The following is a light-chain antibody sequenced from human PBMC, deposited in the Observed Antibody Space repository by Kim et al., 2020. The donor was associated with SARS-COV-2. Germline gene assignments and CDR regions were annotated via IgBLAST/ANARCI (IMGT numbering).Light chain of an antibody. CDR1: QSIGSW. CDR2: KAS. V-gene: IGKV1-5*03. J-gene: IGKJ1*01. CDR3: QQYKKFSLT. Sequence: DIQMTQSPSTLSASVGDRVTITCRASQSIGSWLAWYQQKPGRAPKVLMYKASSLDSGVPSRFSGSGSGTEFTLTISSLQPDDFATYYCQQYKKFSLTFFRGIKVDNK.